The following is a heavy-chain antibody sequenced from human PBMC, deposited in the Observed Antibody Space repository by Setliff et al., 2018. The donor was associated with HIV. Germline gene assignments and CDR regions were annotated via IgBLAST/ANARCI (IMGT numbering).Heavy chain of an antibody. J-gene: IGHJ6*03. D-gene: IGHD3-10*01. CDR3: AKPYRGSVVRDQGYMDV. CDR1: GFTFSSYA. V-gene: IGHV3-23*01. CDR2: ISGSAGST. Sequence: LRLSCAVSGFTFSSYAMSWVRQAPGKGLEWVSAISGSAGSTYYAGSVKGRFTISGDNSKNTLYLQMNSLRAEDTAVYCCAKPYRGSVVRDQGYMDVWGKGTTVTVSS.